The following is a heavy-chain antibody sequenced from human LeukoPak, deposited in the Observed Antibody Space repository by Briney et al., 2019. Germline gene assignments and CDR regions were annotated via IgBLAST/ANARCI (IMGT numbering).Heavy chain of an antibody. J-gene: IGHJ4*02. Sequence: SGRSLRLSCAASAFTFSSYWTHWVSHAAGKGLVWVSRINSDGSSTTYADSVKGRCTITRDNAKNTLYLQMNSLRAEDTAVYYCASLMGDYYDSSGYPLDYWGQGTLVTVSS. CDR3: ASLMGDYYDSSGYPLDY. D-gene: IGHD3-22*01. CDR2: INSDGSST. CDR1: AFTFSSYW. V-gene: IGHV3-74*01.